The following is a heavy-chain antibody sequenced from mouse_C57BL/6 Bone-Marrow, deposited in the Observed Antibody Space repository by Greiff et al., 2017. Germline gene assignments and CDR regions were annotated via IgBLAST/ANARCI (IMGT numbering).Heavy chain of an antibody. Sequence: QVQLQQSGAELARPGASVKLSCKASGYTFTSYGISWVKQRTGQGLEWIGEIYPRSGNTYYNEKFKGKATLTADKSSSTAYMELRSLTSEDSAVYFCARPSLMDGYDPHFDYWGQGTTLTVSS. V-gene: IGHV1-81*01. CDR1: GYTFTSYG. D-gene: IGHD2-2*01. CDR2: IYPRSGNT. CDR3: ARPSLMDGYDPHFDY. J-gene: IGHJ2*01.